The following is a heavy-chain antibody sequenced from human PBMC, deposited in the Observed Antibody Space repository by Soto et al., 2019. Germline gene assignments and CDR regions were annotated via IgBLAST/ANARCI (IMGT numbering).Heavy chain of an antibody. J-gene: IGHJ4*02. CDR2: INPSGGST. V-gene: IGHV1-46*03. Sequence: ASVKVSCKASGYTFTSYYMHWVRQAPGQGLEWMGIINPSGGSTSYAQKFQGRVTMTRDTSTSTVYMELSSLRSEDTAVYYCASLYCSGGSCYSIDYCGQVTLVTVSA. CDR1: GYTFTSYY. CDR3: ASLYCSGGSCYSIDY. D-gene: IGHD2-15*01.